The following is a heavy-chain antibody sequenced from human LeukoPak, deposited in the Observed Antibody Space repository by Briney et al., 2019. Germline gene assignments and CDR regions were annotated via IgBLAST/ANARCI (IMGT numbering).Heavy chain of an antibody. CDR2: INPNSGGT. D-gene: IGHD2-2*01. V-gene: IGHV1-2*02. CDR3: AREHCSSTSRSNWFDP. Sequence: PGASVKVSCKASGYTFTGYYMHWVRQAPGQGLEWMGWINPNSGGTNYAQKFQGRVTMTRDTSISTAYMELSRLRSDDTAVYYCAREHCSSTSRSNWFDPWGQGTLVTVSS. J-gene: IGHJ5*02. CDR1: GYTFTGYY.